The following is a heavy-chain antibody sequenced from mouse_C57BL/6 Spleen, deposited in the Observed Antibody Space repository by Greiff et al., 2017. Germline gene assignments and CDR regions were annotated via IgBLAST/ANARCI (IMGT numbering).Heavy chain of an antibody. CDR3: ARRYGSLDY. CDR2: IYPGSGNT. Sequence: QVQLKESGPELVKPGASVKISCKASGYSFTSYYIHWVKQRPGQGLEWIGWIYPGSGNTKYNEKFKGKATLTADTSSSTAYMQLSSLTSEDSAVYYCARRYGSLDYWGQGTTLTVSS. J-gene: IGHJ2*01. CDR1: GYSFTSYY. V-gene: IGHV1-66*01. D-gene: IGHD1-1*01.